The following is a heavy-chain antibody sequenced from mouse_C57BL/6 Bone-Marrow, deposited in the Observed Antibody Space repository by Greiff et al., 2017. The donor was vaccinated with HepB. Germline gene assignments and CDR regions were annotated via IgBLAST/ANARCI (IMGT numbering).Heavy chain of an antibody. J-gene: IGHJ4*01. CDR2: IYPGSGNT. CDR3: ARWGPLYYGSSYYAMDY. D-gene: IGHD1-1*01. V-gene: IGHV1-76*01. CDR1: GYTFTDYY. Sequence: QVQLKESGAELVRPGASVKLSCKASGYTFTDYYINWVKQRPGQGLEWIARIYPGSGNTYYNEKFKGKATLTAEKSSSTAYMQLSSLTSEDSAVYFCARWGPLYYGSSYYAMDYWGQGTSVTVSS.